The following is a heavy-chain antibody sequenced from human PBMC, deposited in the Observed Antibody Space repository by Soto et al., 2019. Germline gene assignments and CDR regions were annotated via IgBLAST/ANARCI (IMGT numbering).Heavy chain of an antibody. CDR3: ARARATIAAAAIFDC. D-gene: IGHD6-13*01. J-gene: IGHJ4*02. CDR2: IYHSGST. CDR1: GGSISSGGYS. Sequence: SETLSLTCAVSGGSISSGGYSWSWIRQPPGKGLEWIGYIYHSGSTYYNPSLKSRVTISVDTSKNQFSLKLSSVTAADTAVYYCARARATIAAAAIFDCWGQGTPVTVSS. V-gene: IGHV4-30-2*01.